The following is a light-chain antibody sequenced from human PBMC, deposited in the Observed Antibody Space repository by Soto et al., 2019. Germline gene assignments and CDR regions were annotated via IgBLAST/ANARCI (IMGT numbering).Light chain of an antibody. CDR1: QSVRSNH. CDR3: HQYGSSTRT. V-gene: IGKV3-20*01. Sequence: EIVLTQSPGTLSLSPGERATLSCRASQSVRSNHLAWYQQKPGQAPRLLIYDASSRATGIPDRFSGSGSGTDFTLTICRLEPEDFAVYYCHQYGSSTRTFGRGTKLEI. CDR2: DAS. J-gene: IGKJ2*01.